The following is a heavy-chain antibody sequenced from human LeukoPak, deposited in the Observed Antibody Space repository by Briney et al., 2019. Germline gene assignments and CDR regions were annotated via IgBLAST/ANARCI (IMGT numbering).Heavy chain of an antibody. V-gene: IGHV4-59*01. CDR2: IYYSGST. Sequence: SETLSLTCTVSGGSISNYYWNWIRQPPGKGLEWIGYIYYSGSTAYNPSLKSRLTISLDTSKNQFSLKLNSVTAADTAVYYCARGRSGHGGLDYWGQGTLVTVSS. D-gene: IGHD3-10*01. J-gene: IGHJ4*02. CDR1: GGSISNYY. CDR3: ARGRSGHGGLDY.